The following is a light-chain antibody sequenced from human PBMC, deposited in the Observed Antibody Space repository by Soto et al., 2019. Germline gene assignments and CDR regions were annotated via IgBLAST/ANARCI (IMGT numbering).Light chain of an antibody. CDR3: SSYTSNKTLVA. Sequence: QSVLTQPASVSGSPGQSITISCTGTSSDVGGYNYVSWYQQHPGKAPKLIIYDVSNRPSGVSNRFSGSKSGNTASLTISGLQAEDEADYYCSSYTSNKTLVAFGGGTKLTVL. CDR1: SSDVGGYNY. CDR2: DVS. J-gene: IGLJ2*01. V-gene: IGLV2-14*01.